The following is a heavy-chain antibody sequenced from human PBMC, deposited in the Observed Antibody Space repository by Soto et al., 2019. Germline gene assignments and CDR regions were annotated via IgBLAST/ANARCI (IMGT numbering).Heavy chain of an antibody. J-gene: IGHJ6*02. V-gene: IGHV1-69*13. CDR1: GGTFTGNP. CDR2: IIPMFGTT. Sequence: GASVKVSCKASGGTFTGNPISWVRQAPGRGLEWMGGIIPMFGTTNYAQKFQGRVTITADESTTTAYMELNSQRSEDTAVYYCARENSIASLSYYYGMEVWGQGTTVTVSS. CDR3: ARENSIASLSYYYGMEV. D-gene: IGHD6-6*01.